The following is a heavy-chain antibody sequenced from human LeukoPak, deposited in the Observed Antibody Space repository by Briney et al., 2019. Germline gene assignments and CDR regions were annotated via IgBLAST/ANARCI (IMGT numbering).Heavy chain of an antibody. Sequence: PGGSLRLSCAASGFIFSTYLMTWVRQAPGKGLEWVATIKYDGNEKYYVDSVRGRFTISRDSAKNSLYLQMNSLTAEDTAVYYCVRESYSRGDFNLGQGTLVSVSS. CDR3: VRESYSRGDFN. CDR2: IKYDGNEK. V-gene: IGHV3-7*01. D-gene: IGHD2-21*01. CDR1: GFIFSTYL. J-gene: IGHJ4*02.